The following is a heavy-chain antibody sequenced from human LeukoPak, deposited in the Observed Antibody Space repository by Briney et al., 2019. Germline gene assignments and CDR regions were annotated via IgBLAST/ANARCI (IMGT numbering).Heavy chain of an antibody. CDR1: GGFLSSYY. J-gene: IGHJ3*02. Sequence: PSETLSLTCSVSGGFLSSYYWSWIRQPPGKGLEGIGYIYYSGSTNYNHSLKRRVTISVDMSKNQFSLKPASVTAAETAVYYCARDTRGGSRAIMGAFDIWGQGTMVTVSS. CDR2: IYYSGST. V-gene: IGHV4-59*01. D-gene: IGHD6-13*01. CDR3: ARDTRGGSRAIMGAFDI.